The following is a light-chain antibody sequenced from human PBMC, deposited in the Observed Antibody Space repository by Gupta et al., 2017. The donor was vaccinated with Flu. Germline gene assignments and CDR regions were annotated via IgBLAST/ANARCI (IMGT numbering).Light chain of an antibody. Sequence: ELVLTQSPEFQSVTPKDKITITCRASQNIGGSLHWYQQKPGQSPKLIIKYASQSFSGVPSRFSGSRSGTEFTLTINSLEAEDAATYYCHHHRSFGQGTKLEIK. V-gene: IGKV6-21*01. CDR1: QNIGGS. CDR2: YAS. CDR3: HHHRS. J-gene: IGKJ2*03.